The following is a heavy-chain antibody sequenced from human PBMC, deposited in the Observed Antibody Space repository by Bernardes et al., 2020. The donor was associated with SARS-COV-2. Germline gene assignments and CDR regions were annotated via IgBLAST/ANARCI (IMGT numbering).Heavy chain of an antibody. D-gene: IGHD6-6*01. CDR1: GYTLTELS. V-gene: IGHV1-24*01. Sequence: ASVKVSCKVSGYTLTELSMHWVRQAPGKGLEWMGGFDPEDGETIYAQKFQGRVTMTEDTSTDTAYMELSRLRSEDTAVYYCATGLSSSPGDYFYYGMDVWGQATTVTVSS. CDR3: ATGLSSSPGDYFYYGMDV. CDR2: FDPEDGET. J-gene: IGHJ6*02.